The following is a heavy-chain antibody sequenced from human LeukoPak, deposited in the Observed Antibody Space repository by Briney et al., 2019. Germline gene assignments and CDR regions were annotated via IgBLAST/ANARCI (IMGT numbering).Heavy chain of an antibody. D-gene: IGHD6-6*01. Sequence: SETLSLTCAVYGGSFSGCYWSWIRQPPGKGLEWIGEINHSGSTNYNPSLKSRVTISVDTSKNQFSLKLSSVTAADTAVYYCARSARHFDYWGQGTLVTVSS. V-gene: IGHV4-34*01. CDR2: INHSGST. CDR1: GGSFSGCY. CDR3: ARSARHFDY. J-gene: IGHJ4*02.